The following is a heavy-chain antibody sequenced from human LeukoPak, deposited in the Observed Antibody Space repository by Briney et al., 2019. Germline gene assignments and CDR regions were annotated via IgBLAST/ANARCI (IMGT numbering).Heavy chain of an antibody. CDR1: GFTFSSYE. Sequence: PGGSLRLSCAASGFTFSSYEMNWVRQAPGKGLEWVSYISSSGSTIYYADSVKGRFTISRDNAKNSLYLQMNSLRAEDTAVYYCARDRGNYYDSSGYYPGFDYWGQGTLVTVSS. CDR3: ARDRGNYYDSSGYYPGFDY. D-gene: IGHD3-22*01. CDR2: ISSSGSTI. V-gene: IGHV3-48*03. J-gene: IGHJ4*02.